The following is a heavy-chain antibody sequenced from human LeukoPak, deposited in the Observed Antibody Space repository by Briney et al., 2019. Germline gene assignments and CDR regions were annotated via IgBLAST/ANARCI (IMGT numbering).Heavy chain of an antibody. CDR3: ARDEVYGYSSGPYYYYYYYMDV. Sequence: PGGSLRLSFAASGFTFSSYSMNWVRQAPGKGLEWVSSISSSSSYIYYADSVKGRFTISRDNAKNSLYLQMNSLRAEDTAVYYCARDEVYGYSSGPYYYYYYYMDVWGKGTTVTVSS. V-gene: IGHV3-21*01. J-gene: IGHJ6*03. CDR1: GFTFSSYS. CDR2: ISSSSSYI. D-gene: IGHD6-19*01.